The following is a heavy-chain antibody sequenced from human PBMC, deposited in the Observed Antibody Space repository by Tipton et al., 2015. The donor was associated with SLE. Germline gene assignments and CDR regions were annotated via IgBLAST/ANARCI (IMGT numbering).Heavy chain of an antibody. CDR1: GYSISSGYY. J-gene: IGHJ4*02. D-gene: IGHD3-10*01. V-gene: IGHV4-38-2*01. Sequence: TLSLTCAVSGYSISSGYYWGWIRQPPGKGLEGIGSIYYSGSTYYNPSLKSRVTISVDTSKNQFSLKLSSVTAADTAVYYCALSTRTAQGVPHYWGQGTLVTVSS. CDR2: IYYSGST. CDR3: ALSTRTAQGVPHY.